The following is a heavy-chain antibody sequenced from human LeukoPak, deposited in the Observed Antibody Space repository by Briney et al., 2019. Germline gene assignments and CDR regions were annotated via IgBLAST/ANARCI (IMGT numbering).Heavy chain of an antibody. CDR3: ARSAYYYDSSGYSEERFPQYFDY. V-gene: IGHV1-2*02. CDR2: INPNSGGT. Sequence: ASVKVSCKASGYTFTGYYMHWVRQAPGQGLEWMGWINPNSGGTNYAQKFQGRVTITADKSTSTAYMELSSLRSEDTAVYYCARSAYYYDSSGYSEERFPQYFDYWGQGTLVTVSS. J-gene: IGHJ4*02. CDR1: GYTFTGYY. D-gene: IGHD3-22*01.